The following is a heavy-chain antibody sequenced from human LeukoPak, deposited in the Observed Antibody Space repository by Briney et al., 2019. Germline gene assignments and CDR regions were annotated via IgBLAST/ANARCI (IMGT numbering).Heavy chain of an antibody. CDR1: EFIFSSYS. Sequence: GGSLRLSCAASEFIFSSYSMNWVRQTPGKGLEWVSYISSSSSTIYYADSVKGRFTISRDNAKNSLYLQMNSLRAEDTAVYYCARDGSYSFDYWGQGTLVTVSS. CDR3: ARDGSYSFDY. D-gene: IGHD1-26*01. J-gene: IGHJ4*02. CDR2: ISSSSSTI. V-gene: IGHV3-48*01.